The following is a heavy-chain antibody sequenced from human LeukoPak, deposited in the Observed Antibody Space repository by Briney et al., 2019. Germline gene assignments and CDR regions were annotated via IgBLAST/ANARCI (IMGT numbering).Heavy chain of an antibody. J-gene: IGHJ4*02. CDR2: ISYDGSNK. CDR1: GYTFTGYY. Sequence: SCKASGYTFTGYYMHWVRQAPGKGLEWVAVISYDGSNKYYADSVKGRFTISRDNSKNTLYLQMNSLRAEDTAVYYCARVLNYYDSSGPMNYWGQGTLVTVSS. CDR3: ARVLNYYDSSGPMNY. V-gene: IGHV3-30*04. D-gene: IGHD3-22*01.